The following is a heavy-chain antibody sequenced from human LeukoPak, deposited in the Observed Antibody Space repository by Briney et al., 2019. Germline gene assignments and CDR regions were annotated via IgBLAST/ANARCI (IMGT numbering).Heavy chain of an antibody. J-gene: IGHJ5*02. Sequence: GASVKVSCKASGYTVTSYYMHWVRQAPGRGLEWMGILNPNSGNTGYAQKFQGRVTMTRNTSISTAYMELSSLRSEDTAVYYCARGSGYDFWSGYYIKDNWFDPWGQGTLVTVSS. CDR3: ARGSGYDFWSGYYIKDNWFDP. CDR2: LNPNSGNT. D-gene: IGHD3-3*01. CDR1: GYTVTSYY. V-gene: IGHV1-8*02.